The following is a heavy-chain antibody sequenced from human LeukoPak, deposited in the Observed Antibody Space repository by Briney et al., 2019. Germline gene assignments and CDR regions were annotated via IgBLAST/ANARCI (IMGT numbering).Heavy chain of an antibody. J-gene: IGHJ6*03. CDR1: GYSFTSYW. CDR2: IYPGDSDT. Sequence: GESLKISCKGSGYSFTSYWIGWVRQMPGKGLEWMGIIYPGDSDTRYSPSFQGQVTISADKSISTAYLQWSSLKASDTAMFYCARLPRSDYYYYYMDVWGKGTTVTVSS. V-gene: IGHV5-51*01. CDR3: ARLPRSDYYYYYMDV.